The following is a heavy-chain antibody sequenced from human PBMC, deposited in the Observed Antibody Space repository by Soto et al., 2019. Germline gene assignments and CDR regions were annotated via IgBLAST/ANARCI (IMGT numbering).Heavy chain of an antibody. D-gene: IGHD3-3*01. Sequence: GESLKISCAASGFTFSSYWMHWVRQAPGKGLVWVSRINNDGSSTNYADSVKGRFTISRDNAKNTLYLLMNSLRAEDTAIYYCARVPYDFWAPPDYWGQGSLVTVSS. CDR1: GFTFSSYW. V-gene: IGHV3-74*01. J-gene: IGHJ4*02. CDR3: ARVPYDFWAPPDY. CDR2: INNDGSST.